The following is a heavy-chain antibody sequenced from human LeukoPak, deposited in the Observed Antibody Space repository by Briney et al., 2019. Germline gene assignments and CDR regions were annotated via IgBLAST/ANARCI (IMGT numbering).Heavy chain of an antibody. D-gene: IGHD3-10*01. J-gene: IGHJ4*02. Sequence: ASVKVSCKASGYTFSNYGISWVRQAPGQGLEWVGWISAYNGNTNYTQRFQGRVTMTTDTSTSTAYMELRSLRPDDTAVYYCARDYRGAPLWVGEDTLRTPDYWGQGTLVTVSS. CDR3: ARDYRGAPLWVGEDTLRTPDY. V-gene: IGHV1-18*01. CDR1: GYTFSNYG. CDR2: ISAYNGNT.